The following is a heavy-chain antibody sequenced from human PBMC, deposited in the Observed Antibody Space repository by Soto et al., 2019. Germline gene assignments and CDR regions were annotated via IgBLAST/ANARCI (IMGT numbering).Heavy chain of an antibody. CDR2: ISSSSYI. D-gene: IGHD6-19*01. CDR3: ARRLGGIAVAGYYYYYGMDV. J-gene: IGHJ6*02. V-gene: IGHV3-21*01. CDR1: GFTFSSYS. Sequence: PGGSLRLSCAASGFTFSSYSMNWVRQAPGKGLEWVSSISSSSYIYYADSVKGRFTISRDNAKNSLYLQMNSLRAEDTAVYYCARRLGGIAVAGYYYYYGMDVWGQGTTVTVSS.